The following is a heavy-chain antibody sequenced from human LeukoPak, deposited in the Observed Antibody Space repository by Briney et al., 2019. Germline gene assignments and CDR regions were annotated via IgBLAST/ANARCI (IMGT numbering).Heavy chain of an antibody. Sequence: PGGSLRLSCAASGFTFSSYEMNWVRQAPGKGREWVSYISSSGSTIYYADSVKGRFTVSRDNAKNSLYLQMNSLRAEDTAVYYCASAGHGFWSGYFDYWGQGTLVTVSS. D-gene: IGHD3-3*01. CDR1: GFTFSSYE. CDR2: ISSSGSTI. J-gene: IGHJ4*02. V-gene: IGHV3-48*03. CDR3: ASAGHGFWSGYFDY.